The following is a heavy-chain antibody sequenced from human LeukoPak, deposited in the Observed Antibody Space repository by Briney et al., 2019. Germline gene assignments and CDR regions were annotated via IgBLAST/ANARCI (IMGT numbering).Heavy chain of an antibody. CDR1: GFTFSSYG. CDR3: AKGPYCGGDCYFPDY. V-gene: IGHV3-30*18. CDR2: ISYDGSNK. D-gene: IGHD2-21*02. J-gene: IGHJ4*02. Sequence: PGRSLRLSCAASGFTFSSYGMHWVRQAPGKGVEWVAVISYDGSNKYYADSVKGRFTISRDNSKNTLYLQMDSLRAEDTAVYYCAKGPYCGGDCYFPDYWGQGTLVTVSS.